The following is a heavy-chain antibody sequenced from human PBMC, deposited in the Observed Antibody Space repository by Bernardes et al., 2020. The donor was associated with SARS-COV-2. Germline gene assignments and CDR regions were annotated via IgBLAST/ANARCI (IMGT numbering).Heavy chain of an antibody. CDR2: IYGGNGNT. D-gene: IGHD2-15*01. CDR3: ARDAKTLDCSGGSCYSDGMDV. CDR1: GYMFSNYN. Sequence: ASVKVSCKASGYMFSNYNMHWVRQAPGQRLEWMGWIYGGNGNTKYSENFQDRVTITRDTSASTAYMELSSLRSEDTAVYYCARDAKTLDCSGGSCYSDGMDVWGQGTTVTVSS. V-gene: IGHV1-3*01. J-gene: IGHJ6*02.